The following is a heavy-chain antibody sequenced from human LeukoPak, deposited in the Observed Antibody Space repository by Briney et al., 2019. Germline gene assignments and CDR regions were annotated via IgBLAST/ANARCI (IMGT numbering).Heavy chain of an antibody. Sequence: SVKVSCEASGGTFSSYAISWVRQAPGQGLEWMGGIIPIFGTANYAQKFQDRVTITRDTSASTAYMELSSLRSEDTAVYFCARGPYSNYWFDPWGQGTLVTVSS. D-gene: IGHD4-11*01. V-gene: IGHV1-69*05. J-gene: IGHJ5*02. CDR3: ARGPYSNYWFDP. CDR1: GGTFSSYA. CDR2: IIPIFGTA.